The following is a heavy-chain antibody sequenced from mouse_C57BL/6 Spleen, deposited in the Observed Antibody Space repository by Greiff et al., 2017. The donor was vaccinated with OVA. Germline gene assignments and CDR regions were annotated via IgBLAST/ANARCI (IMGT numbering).Heavy chain of an antibody. Sequence: VHLVESGAELVRPGSSVTVSCKASGYAFTNYLIEWVKQRPGQGLEWIGVINTGSGGTNYNEKFKGKATLTAAKSSSTAYMQLSSLTSEDSAVYLCARGVYYDYGEGFDYWGQGTTLTVST. CDR2: INTGSGGT. V-gene: IGHV1-54*01. CDR3: ARGVYYDYGEGFDY. D-gene: IGHD2-4*01. CDR1: GYAFTNYL. J-gene: IGHJ2*01.